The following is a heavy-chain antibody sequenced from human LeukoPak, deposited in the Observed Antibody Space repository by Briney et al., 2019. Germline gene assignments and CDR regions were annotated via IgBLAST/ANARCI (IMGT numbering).Heavy chain of an antibody. CDR3: ARDDYGDYYFDY. Sequence: SQTLSLTCTVSGGSISSGSYYWSWIRQPAGKGLEWIGRIYTSGSANYNPSLKSRVTISVDTSKNQFSLKLSSVTAADTAVYYCARDDYGDYYFDYWGQGTLVTVSS. J-gene: IGHJ4*02. D-gene: IGHD4-17*01. V-gene: IGHV4-61*02. CDR2: IYTSGSA. CDR1: GGSISSGSYY.